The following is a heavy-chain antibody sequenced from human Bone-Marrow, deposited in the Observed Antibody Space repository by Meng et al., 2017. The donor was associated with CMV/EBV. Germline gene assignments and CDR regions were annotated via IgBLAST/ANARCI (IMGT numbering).Heavy chain of an antibody. CDR3: ARARRSSSPYWYFDL. Sequence: GSLRLSCAVYGGSFSGYYWSWIRQPPGKGLEWIGEINHSGSTNYNPSLQSRVAISVDTSKNHFSLKLSSVTAADTAVYYCARARRSSSPYWYFDLWGRGTLVTVSS. CDR1: GGSFSGYY. CDR2: INHSGST. D-gene: IGHD6-13*01. V-gene: IGHV4-34*01. J-gene: IGHJ2*01.